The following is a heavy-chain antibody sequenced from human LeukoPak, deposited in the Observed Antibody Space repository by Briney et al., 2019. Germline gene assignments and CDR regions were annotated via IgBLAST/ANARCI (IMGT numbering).Heavy chain of an antibody. CDR3: ARARNYYGSGSYVY. Sequence: SETLSLTCAVYGGSFSGYYWSWIRQPPGKGLEWIGEINHSGSTNYNPSLKSRVTISVDTSKNQFSLKLSSMTAADTAVYYCARARNYYGSGSYVYWGQGTLVTVSS. V-gene: IGHV4-34*01. D-gene: IGHD3-10*01. CDR2: INHSGST. CDR1: GGSFSGYY. J-gene: IGHJ4*02.